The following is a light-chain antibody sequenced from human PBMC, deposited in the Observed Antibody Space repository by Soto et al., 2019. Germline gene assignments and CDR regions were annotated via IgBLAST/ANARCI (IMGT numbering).Light chain of an antibody. Sequence: VLTQSPGSLSLSPGERATLSCRASQDVRRYLAWYQQKPGQAPRLLVYDASTRASGVPARFSGSGSATDFTLTISSLEPEDSAVYYCQQRSNWPPWTFGQGTKVEIK. CDR2: DAS. V-gene: IGKV3-11*01. CDR1: QDVRRY. CDR3: QQRSNWPPWT. J-gene: IGKJ1*01.